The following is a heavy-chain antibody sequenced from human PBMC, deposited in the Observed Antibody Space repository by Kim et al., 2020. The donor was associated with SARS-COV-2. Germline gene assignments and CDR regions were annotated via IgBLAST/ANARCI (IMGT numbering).Heavy chain of an antibody. CDR2: IYYSGST. Sequence: SETLSRTCTVSGGSISSYYWSWIRQPPGKGLEWIGYIYYSGSTNYNPSLKSRVTISVDTSKNQFSLKLSSVTAADTAVYYCARESYDFWSGYYKATIYYYMDVWGKGTTVTVSS. CDR3: ARESYDFWSGYYKATIYYYMDV. CDR1: GGSISSYY. D-gene: IGHD3-3*01. V-gene: IGHV4-59*01. J-gene: IGHJ6*03.